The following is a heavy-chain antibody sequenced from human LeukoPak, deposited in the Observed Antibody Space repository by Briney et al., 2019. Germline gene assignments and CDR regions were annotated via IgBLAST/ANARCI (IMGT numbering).Heavy chain of an antibody. CDR1: GFTFSSHS. CDR3: ANDLPGRTWFDT. CDR2: IRGSGGTT. Sequence: GGSLRLSCAASGFTFSSHSMSWVRQAPGQGLEWVSSIRGSGGTTYYADSAQGRSTISRDNSKNTLYLQMNSLRAEDTAIYYCANDLPGRTWFDTWGQGTLVTVSS. J-gene: IGHJ5*02. D-gene: IGHD3/OR15-3a*01. V-gene: IGHV3-23*01.